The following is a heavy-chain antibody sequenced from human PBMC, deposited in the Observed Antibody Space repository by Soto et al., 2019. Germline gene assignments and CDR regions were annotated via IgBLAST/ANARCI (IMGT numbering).Heavy chain of an antibody. J-gene: IGHJ4*02. CDR3: ARRYGGNFDY. CDR1: GRSFSTYY. Sequence: SETLSLTCTVSGRSFSTYYCRWIRQPPGKGLEWIGYIYYSGSTNYNPSLKSRVTISVDTSKNQFSLKLSSVTAADTAVYYCARRYGGNFDYWGQGTLVTVSS. V-gene: IGHV4-59*01. CDR2: IYYSGST. D-gene: IGHD1-26*01.